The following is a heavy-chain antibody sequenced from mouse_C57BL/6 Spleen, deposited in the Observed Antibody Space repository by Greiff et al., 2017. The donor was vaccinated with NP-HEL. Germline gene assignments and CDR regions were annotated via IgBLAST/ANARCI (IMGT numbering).Heavy chain of an antibody. J-gene: IGHJ4*01. CDR1: GFNIKNTY. CDR3: APTIVTYYAMDY. CDR2: IDPANGNT. V-gene: IGHV14-3*01. Sequence: EVQVVESVAELVRPGASVKLSCTASGFNIKNTYMHWVKQRPEQGLEWIGRIDPANGNTKYAPKFQGKAPITADTSSNSAYLQLSSLTSEDTAIYYCAPTIVTYYAMDYWGQGTSVTVSS. D-gene: IGHD2-5*01.